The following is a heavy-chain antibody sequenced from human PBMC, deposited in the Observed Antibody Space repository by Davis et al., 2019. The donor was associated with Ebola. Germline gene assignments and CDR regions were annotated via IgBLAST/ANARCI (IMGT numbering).Heavy chain of an antibody. CDR1: GFTFSSYW. Sequence: GESLKISCAASGFTFSSYWMHWVRQAPGKGLVWVSRINSDGSSTSYADSVKGRFTISRDNAKNSLYLQMNSLRAEDTAVYYCAKVAKFYGDYEKLDYWGQGTLVSVSS. J-gene: IGHJ4*02. V-gene: IGHV3-74*01. CDR2: INSDGSST. CDR3: AKVAKFYGDYEKLDY. D-gene: IGHD4-17*01.